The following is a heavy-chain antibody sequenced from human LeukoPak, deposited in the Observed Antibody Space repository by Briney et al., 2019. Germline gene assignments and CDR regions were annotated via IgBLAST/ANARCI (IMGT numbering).Heavy chain of an antibody. V-gene: IGHV4-39*07. D-gene: IGHD4-23*01. J-gene: IGHJ4*02. CDR2: INHSGST. Sequence: SETLSLTCTVSGGSISSSSYYWGWIRQPPGKGLEWIGEINHSGSTNYNPSLKSRVTISVDTSKNQFSLKLSSVTAADTAVYYCASGRTTVITDYWGQGTLVTVSS. CDR1: GGSISSSSYY. CDR3: ASGRTTVITDY.